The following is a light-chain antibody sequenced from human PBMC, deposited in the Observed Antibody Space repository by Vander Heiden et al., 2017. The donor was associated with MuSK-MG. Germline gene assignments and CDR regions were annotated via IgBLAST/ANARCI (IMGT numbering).Light chain of an antibody. V-gene: IGKV3-11*01. CDR2: DAS. CDR1: QYVGDY. J-gene: IGKJ4*01. CDR3: QRRNERPPT. Sequence: EIVLTQSPATLSLSPGERATLTCRASQYVGDYLGWYQQKPGQAPRLLIYDASSSATGIPARFSGSGSGTDFTLTISSLEPEDFAVYYCQRRNERPPTFGGGTKVEIQ.